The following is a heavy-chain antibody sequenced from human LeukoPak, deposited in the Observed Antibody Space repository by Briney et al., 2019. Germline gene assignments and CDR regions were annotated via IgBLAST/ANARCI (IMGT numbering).Heavy chain of an antibody. J-gene: IGHJ4*02. CDR3: AKGVQELRGYFDY. CDR2: ISGSGSST. CDR1: GYTFSSYA. Sequence: GGSLRLSCAASGYTFSSYAMSWVRQAPGKGLEWVSAISGSGSSTYYADSVKDRFTISRDNSKNTLYLQMNSLRAEDTAVYYCAKGVQELRGYFDYWGQGTLVTVSS. V-gene: IGHV3-23*01. D-gene: IGHD1-26*01.